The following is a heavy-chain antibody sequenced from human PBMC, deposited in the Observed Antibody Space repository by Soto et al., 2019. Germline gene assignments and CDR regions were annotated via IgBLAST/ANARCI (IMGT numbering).Heavy chain of an antibody. CDR2: ISAGGDMT. Sequence: DVQLLESGGNLVQPGGSLTLSCSASGFTLSSYAMSWVRQAPGKGLEWVSSISAGGDMTYNSDSVKGRFTISRDNSNSAVSMQMHNLRFEGTAIYYCARGDRRCSGSAARYSVAGGDVWGHRAKVTVS. V-gene: IGHV3-23*01. CDR3: ARGDRRCSGSAARYSVAGGDV. J-gene: IGHJ6*02. CDR1: GFTLSSYA. D-gene: IGHD3-10*02.